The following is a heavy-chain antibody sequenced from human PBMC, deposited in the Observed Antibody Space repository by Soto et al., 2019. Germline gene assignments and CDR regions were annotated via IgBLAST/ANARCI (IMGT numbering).Heavy chain of an antibody. CDR1: GYTFTSYG. CDR2: ISAYNGNT. V-gene: IGHV1-18*01. D-gene: IGHD4-17*01. CDR3: ARDPRYSTVTPPGDY. J-gene: IGHJ4*02. Sequence: GASVKVSCKASGYTFTSYGISWVRQAPGQGLEWMGWISAYNGNTNYAQKLQGRVTMTTDTSTSTAYMELRSLRSDDTAAYYCARDPRYSTVTPPGDYWGQGTLVTVSS.